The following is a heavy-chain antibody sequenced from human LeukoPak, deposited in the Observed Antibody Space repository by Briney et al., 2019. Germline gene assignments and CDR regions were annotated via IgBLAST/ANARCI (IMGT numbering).Heavy chain of an antibody. J-gene: IGHJ4*02. CDR2: ISGSGGST. CDR3: ANVEWPLDY. CDR1: GLTFSSYA. Sequence: GGSLRLSCAASGLTFSSYAMSWVRQAPGKGLEWVSAISGSGGSTYYADSVKGRFTISRDNSRNTLSLQMNSLRTEDTAVYYCANVEWPLDYWGQGTLVTVSS. D-gene: IGHD1-26*01. V-gene: IGHV3-23*01.